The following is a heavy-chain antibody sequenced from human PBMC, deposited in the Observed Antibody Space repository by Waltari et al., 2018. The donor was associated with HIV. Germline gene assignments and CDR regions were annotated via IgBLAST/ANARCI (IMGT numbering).Heavy chain of an antibody. V-gene: IGHV7-4-1*02. Sequence: QVQLFQSESELKKPGASVKVSCKASGYTFTSNSLNWVRQAPGQGLEWMGWINTNTGSPMYAQGFTGRFVFSLDTSVSTAFLQISALKADDTALYFCARDGGRSRAFDSWGQGSLVTVSS. CDR1: GYTFTSNS. CDR2: INTNTGSP. D-gene: IGHD3-16*01. CDR3: ARDGGRSRAFDS. J-gene: IGHJ4*02.